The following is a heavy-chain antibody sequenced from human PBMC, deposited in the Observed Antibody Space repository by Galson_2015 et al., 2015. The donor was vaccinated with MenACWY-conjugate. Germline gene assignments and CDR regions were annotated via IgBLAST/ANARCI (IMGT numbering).Heavy chain of an antibody. CDR3: AREAPRYAP. J-gene: IGHJ5*02. V-gene: IGHV6-1*01. Sequence: SPSIGLEWLGRTYCRSKCYSDYAVSVKGRITISPDTSKNQFSLQLNSVTPEDTAVYYCAREAPRYAPSGQETLVTVSS. CDR2: TYCRSKCYS.